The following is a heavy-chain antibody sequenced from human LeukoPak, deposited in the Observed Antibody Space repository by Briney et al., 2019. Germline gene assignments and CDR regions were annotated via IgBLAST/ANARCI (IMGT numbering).Heavy chain of an antibody. V-gene: IGHV1-69*13. D-gene: IGHD2-2*01. Sequence: ASVTVSCKASGGTFSSYAISWVRQAPGQGREWMGGIIPIFGKANYEQKFQGRGTINGDESTSTAYMELSSLRSEDTAVYYCARSGYCSSTSCYGPLVIGATLDYWGQGTLVTVSS. CDR2: IIPIFGKA. CDR3: ARSGYCSSTSCYGPLVIGATLDY. J-gene: IGHJ4*02. CDR1: GGTFSSYA.